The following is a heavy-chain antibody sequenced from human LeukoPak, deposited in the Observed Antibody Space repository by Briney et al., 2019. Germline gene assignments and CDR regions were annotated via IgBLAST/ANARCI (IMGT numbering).Heavy chain of an antibody. J-gene: IGHJ4*02. CDR3: ARGAVGATRPYYFDY. D-gene: IGHD1-26*01. CDR2: ISAYNGNT. Sequence: ASVKVSCKASGYTFTSYGISWVRQAPGQGLEWMGWISAYNGNTNYAQKLQGRVTMTTDTSTSTAYMELRSLRSDDTAVYYCARGAVGATRPYYFDYWGQGTLATVSS. CDR1: GYTFTSYG. V-gene: IGHV1-18*01.